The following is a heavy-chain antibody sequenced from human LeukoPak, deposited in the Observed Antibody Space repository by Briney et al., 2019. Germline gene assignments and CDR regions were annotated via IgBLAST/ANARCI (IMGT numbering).Heavy chain of an antibody. D-gene: IGHD2-15*01. V-gene: IGHV3-48*01. CDR3: ARDFPHCSGGSCYSGWFGY. CDR1: GFTFSSYS. Sequence: GGSLRLSCAASGFTFSSYSMNWVRQAPGKGLEWVPYISSSSSTIYYADSVKGRFTISRDNAKNSLYLQMNSLRAEDTAVYYCARDFPHCSGGSCYSGWFGYWGQGTLVTVSS. CDR2: ISSSSSTI. J-gene: IGHJ4*02.